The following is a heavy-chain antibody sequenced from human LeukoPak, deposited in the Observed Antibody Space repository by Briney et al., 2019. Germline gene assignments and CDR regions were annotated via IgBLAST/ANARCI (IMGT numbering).Heavy chain of an antibody. CDR3: ARGVLRLGELSS. Sequence: SQTLSLTCTVSGGSISSGDYYWSWIRHPPGKGLEGIGYIYYSGSTYYNPSLKSRFTKSVDTSKNQFSLKLSSVAAADTAVYYCARGVLRLGELSSWGQGTLVTVSS. D-gene: IGHD3-16*02. CDR1: GGSISSGDYY. J-gene: IGHJ5*02. CDR2: IYYSGST. V-gene: IGHV4-30-4*08.